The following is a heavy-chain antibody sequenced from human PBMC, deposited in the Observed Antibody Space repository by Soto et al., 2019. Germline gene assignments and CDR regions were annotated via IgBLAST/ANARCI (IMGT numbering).Heavy chain of an antibody. J-gene: IGHJ6*02. CDR3: ARERIVLMVYAIRASMDV. D-gene: IGHD2-8*01. V-gene: IGHV3-48*02. CDR1: GFTFSSYS. CDR2: ISSSSSTI. Sequence: GSLRLSCAASGFTFSSYSMNWVRQAPGKGLEWVSYISSSSSTIYYADSVKGRFTISRDNAKNSLYLQMNSLRDEDTAVYYCARERIVLMVYAIRASMDVWGQGTTVTVSS.